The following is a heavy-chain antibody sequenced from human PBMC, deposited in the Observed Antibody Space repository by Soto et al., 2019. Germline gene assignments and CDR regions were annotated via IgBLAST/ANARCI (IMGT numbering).Heavy chain of an antibody. J-gene: IGHJ4*02. V-gene: IGHV4-4*07. CDR3: AREDYYDTGYYVV. CDR2: IYTSGTT. CDR1: GRSMRGYY. Sequence: PSDTLSLTCTVSGRSMRGYYWSWIRQPAGERLEWIGRIYTSGTTDFNPSLKGRVTMSVDTSKNQFSLKLTSVTAADTALYYCAREDYYDTGYYVVWGQGTRVTVSS. D-gene: IGHD3-9*01.